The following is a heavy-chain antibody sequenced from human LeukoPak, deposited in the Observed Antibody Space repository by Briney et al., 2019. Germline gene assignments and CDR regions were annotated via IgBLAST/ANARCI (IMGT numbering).Heavy chain of an antibody. Sequence: PSQTLSLTCTVSGGSISSGSYYWSWIRQPAGKGLEWIGRIYTSENTNYNPSLKSRVTISVDTSKNQFSLKLNSVTAADTAVYYCARGITISNWFDPWGQETLVTVSS. CDR2: IYTSENT. CDR3: ARGITISNWFDP. CDR1: GGSISSGSYY. D-gene: IGHD3-3*01. V-gene: IGHV4-61*02. J-gene: IGHJ5*02.